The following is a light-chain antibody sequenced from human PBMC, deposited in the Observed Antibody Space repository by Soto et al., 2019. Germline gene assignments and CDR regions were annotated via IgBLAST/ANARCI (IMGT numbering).Light chain of an antibody. J-gene: IGLJ3*02. CDR2: EVS. CDR1: SSDVGGYNY. V-gene: IGLV2-14*01. CDR3: SSYRSSNTGV. Sequence: QSVLTQPPSASGSPGQSVAISCTGTSSDVGGYNYVSWYQQHPGKAPKLMIFEVSNRPSGLSNRFTGSKSGNTASLTISGLQAEDEADYYCSSYRSSNTGVFGGGTKLTVL.